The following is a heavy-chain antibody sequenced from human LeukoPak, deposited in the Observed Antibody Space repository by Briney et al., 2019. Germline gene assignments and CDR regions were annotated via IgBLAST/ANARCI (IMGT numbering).Heavy chain of an antibody. V-gene: IGHV3-23*01. D-gene: IGHD3-9*01. CDR2: ISGSGGST. CDR3: AKDGHFDWDEFDEILAI. J-gene: IGHJ4*02. Sequence: GGSLRLSCAASGFTFSSYAMSWVRQAPGKGLEWVSAISGSGGSTYYADSVKGRFTISRDNSKNTLYLQMNSLRAEDTAVYHCAKDGHFDWDEFDEILAIWGQGTLVTVSS. CDR1: GFTFSSYA.